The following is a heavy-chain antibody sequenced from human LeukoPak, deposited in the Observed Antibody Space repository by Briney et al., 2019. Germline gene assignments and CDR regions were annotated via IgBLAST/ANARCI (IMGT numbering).Heavy chain of an antibody. J-gene: IGHJ4*02. CDR3: TKVDRYYYDSSGYSDY. V-gene: IGHV3-23*01. CDR2: ISGGGGST. Sequence: GGSLRLSCAASGFTFSSYAMSWVRQAPGKGLEWVSAISGGGGSTYYADSVKGRFTISRDNSKNTLYLQMNSLRAEDTAVYYCTKVDRYYYDSSGYSDYWGQGTLVTVSS. D-gene: IGHD3-22*01. CDR1: GFTFSSYA.